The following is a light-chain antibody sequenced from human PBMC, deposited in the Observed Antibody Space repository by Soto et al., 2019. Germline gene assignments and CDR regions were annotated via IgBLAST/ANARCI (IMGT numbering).Light chain of an antibody. J-gene: IGKJ5*01. CDR3: MQGSHWPPIN. CDR2: KVS. CDR1: QILVHNDGNTY. V-gene: IGKV2-30*02. Sequence: DVVITHSPLSLPATLVHPASISFMSSQILVHNDGNTYLSWYRQRPGQSPRRLIYKVSNREAGVPDRFSGSGSGTDFTLKISRVEAEDVGLYYCMQGSHWPPINFGQGTRLEIK.